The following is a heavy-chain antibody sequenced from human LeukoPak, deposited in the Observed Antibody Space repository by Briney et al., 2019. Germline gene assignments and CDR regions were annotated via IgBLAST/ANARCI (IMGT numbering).Heavy chain of an antibody. J-gene: IGHJ4*02. D-gene: IGHD2-15*01. CDR1: GYTFTSYD. V-gene: IGHV1-8*01. CDR2: MNPNSGNP. CDR3: ARRHGRCSDGSCYYPDY. Sequence: GASVKVSCKASGYTFTSYDINWVRQAPGQGLEWIGWMNPNSGNPGYAQKFQGRVTMTRNSSITTAYMELSSLRSEDTAVYYCARRHGRCSDGSCYYPDYWGQGTLVTVSS.